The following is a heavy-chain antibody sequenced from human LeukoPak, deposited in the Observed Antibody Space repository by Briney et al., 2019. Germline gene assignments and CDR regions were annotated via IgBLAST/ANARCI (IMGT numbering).Heavy chain of an antibody. Sequence: SETLSLTCAVSGGSISSGGYSWSWIRQPPGKGLEWIGYIYYSGSTNYNPSLKSRVTISVDTSKNQFSLNLTSVTAADTAVYYCARGSTVVHRRRFDYWGQGTLVTVSS. J-gene: IGHJ4*02. D-gene: IGHD4-23*01. CDR3: ARGSTVVHRRRFDY. CDR1: GGSISSGGYS. CDR2: IYYSGST. V-gene: IGHV4-30-4*07.